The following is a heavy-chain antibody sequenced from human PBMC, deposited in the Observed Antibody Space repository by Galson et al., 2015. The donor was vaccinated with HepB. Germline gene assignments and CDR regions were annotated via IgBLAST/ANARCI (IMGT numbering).Heavy chain of an antibody. D-gene: IGHD4-17*01. CDR2: ISGSGGST. J-gene: IGHJ6*02. CDR1: GFTFSTYA. Sequence: SLRLSCAASGFTFSTYAMTWVRQAPGKGLEWVSTISGSGGSTYYVDSVKGRFTISRDNSKNTLYLQMNSLRAEDTAVYYCAKDPGDYDRLVFYGMDVWGQGTTVTVSS. CDR3: AKDPGDYDRLVFYGMDV. V-gene: IGHV3-23*01.